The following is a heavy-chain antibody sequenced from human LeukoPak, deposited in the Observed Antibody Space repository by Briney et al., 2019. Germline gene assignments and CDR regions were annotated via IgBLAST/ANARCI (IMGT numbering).Heavy chain of an antibody. CDR3: AKDSSPYGHSYFDY. Sequence: PGGSLRLSCAASGFTFDDYTMHWVRQAPGKGLEWVSLISWDGGSTYYADSVKGRFTISRDNSKNSLYLRMNSLRTEDTALYYCAKDSSPYGHSYFDYWGQGTLVTVSS. CDR1: GFTFDDYT. V-gene: IGHV3-43*01. D-gene: IGHD3-10*01. CDR2: ISWDGGST. J-gene: IGHJ4*02.